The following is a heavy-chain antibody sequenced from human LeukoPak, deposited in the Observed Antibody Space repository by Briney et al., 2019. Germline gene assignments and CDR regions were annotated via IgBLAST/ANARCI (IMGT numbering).Heavy chain of an antibody. J-gene: IGHJ4*02. CDR3: ARLLYGDYVNDY. CDR1: GYTFTGYY. Sequence: GASVKVSCKASGYTFTGYYMHWVRQAPGQGLEWMGWINPNSGGTNYAQKFQGRVTMTRDTSISTAYMELSRLRSEDTAVYYCARLLYGDYVNDYWGQGTLVTVSS. D-gene: IGHD4-17*01. CDR2: INPNSGGT. V-gene: IGHV1-2*02.